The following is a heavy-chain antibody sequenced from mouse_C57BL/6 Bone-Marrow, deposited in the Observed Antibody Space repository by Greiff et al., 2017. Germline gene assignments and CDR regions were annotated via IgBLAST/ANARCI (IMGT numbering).Heavy chain of an antibody. CDR1: GYTFTDYE. CDR2: IDPETGGT. Sequence: VQLQQSGAELVRPGASVTLSCKASGYTFTDYEMHWVKQTPVHGLEWIGAIDPETGGTAYNQKFKGKAILTADKSSSTAYMVLRSLTSEDSTVDYCTREVRITAVARRNFDYWGQGTTLTVSA. CDR3: TREVRITAVARRNFDY. D-gene: IGHD1-1*01. V-gene: IGHV1-15*01. J-gene: IGHJ2*01.